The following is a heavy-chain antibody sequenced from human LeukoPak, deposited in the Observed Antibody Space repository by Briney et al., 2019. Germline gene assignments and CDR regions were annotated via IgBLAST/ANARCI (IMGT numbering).Heavy chain of an antibody. D-gene: IGHD3-10*01. CDR2: IYHSGGT. CDR1: GGSISSSTNW. Sequence: SGTLSLTCAVSGGSISSSTNWWSWVRQPPGKGLEWIGEIYHSGGTNYNPSLKSRITISVDKSQNQFSLKLSSVTAADTAVYYCARADSYYYGSGSYLWFDPWGQGTLVTVSS. CDR3: ARADSYYYGSGSYLWFDP. V-gene: IGHV4-4*02. J-gene: IGHJ5*02.